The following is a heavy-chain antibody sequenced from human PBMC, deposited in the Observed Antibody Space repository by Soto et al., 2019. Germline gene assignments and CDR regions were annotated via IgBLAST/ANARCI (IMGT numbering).Heavy chain of an antibody. CDR1: GFTLGSKY. CDR3: ARVPGPPKYFFDY. J-gene: IGHJ4*02. Sequence: SPKLPCATSGFTLGSKYITLGPHAPGKGLEWVSIIYSGGSTYYADSVKGRFTISRDNSNNMMYLQMNSLGAEDTAVYYCARVPGPPKYFFDYWGQGTLVTVSS. CDR2: IYSGGST. V-gene: IGHV3-66*01.